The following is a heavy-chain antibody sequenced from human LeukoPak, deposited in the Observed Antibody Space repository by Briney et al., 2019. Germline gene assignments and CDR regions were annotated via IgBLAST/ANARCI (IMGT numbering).Heavy chain of an antibody. CDR1: GGSFSGYY. V-gene: IGHV4-34*01. CDR3: ARGTHYTRPPWYFDL. D-gene: IGHD4-11*01. J-gene: IGHJ2*01. Sequence: PSETLSLTCAVYGGSFSGYYWSWIRQPPGKGLEWIGEINNSGSTNYNPSLKSRVTISVDTSKNQFSLKLSSVTAADTAVYYCARGTHYTRPPWYFDLWGRGTLVTVSS. CDR2: INNSGST.